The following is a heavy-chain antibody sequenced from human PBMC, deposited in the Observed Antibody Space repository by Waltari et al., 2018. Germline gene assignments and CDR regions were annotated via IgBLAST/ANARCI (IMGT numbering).Heavy chain of an antibody. Sequence: QVQLVQSGAEVKKPGASVRVSCKASGYPFTSYDITWVRQATGQGLEWMGWINPNSGDTGYAQKFQGRLTMTRNTSISTAYMELSSLRSEDTAVYYCARVSSIAARRGYYWGQGTLVTVSS. V-gene: IGHV1-8*01. CDR3: ARVSSIAARRGYY. CDR1: GYPFTSYD. CDR2: INPNSGDT. D-gene: IGHD6-6*01. J-gene: IGHJ4*02.